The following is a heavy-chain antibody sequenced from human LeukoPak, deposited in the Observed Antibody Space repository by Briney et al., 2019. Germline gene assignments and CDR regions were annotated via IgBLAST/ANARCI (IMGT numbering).Heavy chain of an antibody. CDR3: ARDLSYYGSGSYSV. CDR2: ISWSSGNM. V-gene: IGHV3-9*01. CDR1: GFPFDDYA. D-gene: IGHD3-10*01. Sequence: PGGSLRLSCAASGFPFDDYAMHWVRQAPGKGLEWVSGISWSSGNMAYADSVKGRFTISRDNAKNSLYLQMNSLRAEDTAVYYCARDLSYYGSGSYSVWGQGTLVTVSS. J-gene: IGHJ4*02.